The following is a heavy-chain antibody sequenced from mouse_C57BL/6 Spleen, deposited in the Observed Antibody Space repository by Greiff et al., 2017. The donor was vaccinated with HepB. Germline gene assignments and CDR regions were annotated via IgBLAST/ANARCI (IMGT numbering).Heavy chain of an antibody. Sequence: EVKLQESGPGLVKPSQSLSLTCSVTGYSITSGYYWNWIRQFPGNKLEWMGYISYDGSNNYNPSLNNRISITRDTSKNQFFLKLNSVTTEDTATYYCARVSDGYHTRYWYCDVWGTGTTVTVSS. J-gene: IGHJ1*03. CDR2: ISYDGSN. CDR1: GYSITSGYY. V-gene: IGHV3-6*01. D-gene: IGHD2-3*01. CDR3: ARVSDGYHTRYWYCDV.